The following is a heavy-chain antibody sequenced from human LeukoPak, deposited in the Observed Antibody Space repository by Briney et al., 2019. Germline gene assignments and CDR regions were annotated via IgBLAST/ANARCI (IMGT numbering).Heavy chain of an antibody. J-gene: IGHJ6*02. CDR3: AKGNRDSSGFYYYYGMDV. D-gene: IGHD3-22*01. Sequence: PGGSLRLSCAASGFTFDDYAMFWVRQAPGKGLEWVAGISWNSQNIGYAASVQGRLTISRDNAKNSLYLQMNSLRAEDTAFYYCAKGNRDSSGFYYYYGMDVWGQGTTVTVSS. CDR2: ISWNSQNI. CDR1: GFTFDDYA. V-gene: IGHV3-9*01.